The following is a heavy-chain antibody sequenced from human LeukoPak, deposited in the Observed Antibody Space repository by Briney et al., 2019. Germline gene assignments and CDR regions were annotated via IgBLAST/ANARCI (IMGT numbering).Heavy chain of an antibody. CDR2: ISSSGSTI. CDR1: GFTFSNYE. Sequence: GGALRLSCAASGFTFSNYEMNWVRQAPGKGLEWVSYISSSGSTIYYADSVKGRFTISRDNAKNSLALQMSNLRAEDTAVYYCARDRGSWYWGQGTLVTVPS. J-gene: IGHJ4*02. V-gene: IGHV3-48*03. CDR3: ARDRGSWY. D-gene: IGHD6-13*01.